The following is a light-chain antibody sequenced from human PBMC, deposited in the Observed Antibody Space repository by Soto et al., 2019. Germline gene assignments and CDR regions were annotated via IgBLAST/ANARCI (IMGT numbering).Light chain of an antibody. CDR2: DTS. Sequence: EIVLTQSPATLSLSPGERATLSCRASQSVSSYLAWYQQKPGQAPRLLIYDTSSRATGIPARFSGSGSGTDFTLTISSLEPEDFAVYYCQQRSHWPVTFGQGTRWIS. J-gene: IGKJ1*01. CDR3: QQRSHWPVT. V-gene: IGKV3-11*01. CDR1: QSVSSY.